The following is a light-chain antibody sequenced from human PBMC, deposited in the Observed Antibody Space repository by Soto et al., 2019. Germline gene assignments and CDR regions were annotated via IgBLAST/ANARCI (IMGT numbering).Light chain of an antibody. CDR3: CSHVGGSSPQWV. Sequence: QSALTQLASVSGSPGQSITISCTGTSNDVGGYNLVSWFQQHPGKAPKLMISEVNKRPSGVSNRFSGSKSANTASLTISGLQAEDEADYYCCSHVGGSSPQWVFGGGTKLTVL. V-gene: IGLV2-23*02. CDR2: EVN. CDR1: SNDVGGYNL. J-gene: IGLJ3*02.